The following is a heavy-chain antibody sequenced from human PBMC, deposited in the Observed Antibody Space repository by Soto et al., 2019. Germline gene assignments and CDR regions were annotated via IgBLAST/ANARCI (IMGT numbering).Heavy chain of an antibody. V-gene: IGHV5-51*01. CDR3: ARQKPDDLEEKDAFDI. CDR1: GYSFTSYW. J-gene: IGHJ3*02. D-gene: IGHD2-21*02. Sequence: GESLKISCKGSGYSFTSYWIGWVRQMPGKGLEWMGIIYPGDSDTRYSPSFQGQVTISADKSISTAYLQWSSLKASDTAMYYCARQKPDDLEEKDAFDIWGQGTMVTVSS. CDR2: IYPGDSDT.